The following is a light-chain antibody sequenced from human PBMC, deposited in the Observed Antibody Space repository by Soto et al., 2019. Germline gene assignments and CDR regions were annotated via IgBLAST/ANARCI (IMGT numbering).Light chain of an antibody. CDR3: QQSYSMPWT. CDR2: SAS. CDR1: QTISNF. V-gene: IGKV1-39*01. Sequence: DIQMTQSPSSLSASVGDRVTITCRASQTISNFLNWYQHKPGKAPKLLIYSASSLHRGVPSRFSGGGSGTDFTLTITSLQPDDFASYSCQQSYSMPWTFGQGTTVEIK. J-gene: IGKJ1*01.